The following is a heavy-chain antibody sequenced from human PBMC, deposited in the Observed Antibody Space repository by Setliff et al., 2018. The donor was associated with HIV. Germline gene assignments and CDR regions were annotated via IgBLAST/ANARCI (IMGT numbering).Heavy chain of an antibody. V-gene: IGHV3-23*01. CDR1: GFTFSSHA. CDR2: ISGSGYST. D-gene: IGHD5-12*01. CDR3: ANRGYSGYDYSNYYYYGMDV. Sequence: PGGSLRLSCAASGFTFSSHAMSWVRQAPEKGLEWVSTISGSGYSTYYADSVQGRFTISRDNSKNTLYLQMNSLRAEDTAVYCCANRGYSGYDYSNYYYYGMDVWDQGTTVTVTS. J-gene: IGHJ6*02.